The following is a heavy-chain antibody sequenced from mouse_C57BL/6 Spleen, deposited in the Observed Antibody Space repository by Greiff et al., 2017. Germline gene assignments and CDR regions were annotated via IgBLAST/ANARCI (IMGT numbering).Heavy chain of an antibody. CDR2: LYWDDDK. D-gene: IGHD2-4*01. CDR1: GFSLSTSGMG. CDR3: ARHYDYDGPWYFDY. V-gene: IGHV8-12*01. Sequence: QVTLKESGPGILQSSQTLSLTCSFSGFSLSTSGMGVSWIRQPSGKGLEWLAHLYWDDDKRYNPSLKSRLTISKDTSSNQVFLKITSVDTADTATSYCARHYDYDGPWYFDYWGQGTTLTVSS. J-gene: IGHJ2*01.